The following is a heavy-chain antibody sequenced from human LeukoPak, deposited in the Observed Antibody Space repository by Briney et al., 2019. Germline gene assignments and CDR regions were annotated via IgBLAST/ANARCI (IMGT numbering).Heavy chain of an antibody. CDR1: GGTFSSYA. CDR3: ASSLVVVTANLRGYDY. Sequence: SVKVSCKASGGTFSSYAISWVRQAPGQGLEWMGGIIPIFGTANYAQKFQGRVTITADESTSTAYMELSSLRSEDTAVYYCASSLVVVTANLRGYDYWGQGTLVTVSS. J-gene: IGHJ4*02. V-gene: IGHV1-69*13. D-gene: IGHD2-21*02. CDR2: IIPIFGTA.